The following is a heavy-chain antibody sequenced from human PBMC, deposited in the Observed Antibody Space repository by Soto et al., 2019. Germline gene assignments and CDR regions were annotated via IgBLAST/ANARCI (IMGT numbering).Heavy chain of an antibody. Sequence: PSQTLSLTCAISGDSVSSNSAAWNWIRQSPSRGLEWLGRTYYRSKWYNDYAVSVKSRITINPDTSKDQFSLQLNSVTPEDTAVYYCAREGVSSGWYGNYYGMDVWGQGTRVTVSS. D-gene: IGHD6-19*01. J-gene: IGHJ6*02. CDR3: AREGVSSGWYGNYYGMDV. V-gene: IGHV6-1*01. CDR1: GDSVSSNSAA. CDR2: TYYRSKWYN.